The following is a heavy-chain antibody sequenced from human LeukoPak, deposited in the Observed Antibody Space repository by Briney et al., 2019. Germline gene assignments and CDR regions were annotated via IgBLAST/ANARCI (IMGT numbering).Heavy chain of an antibody. Sequence: GESLKISCKGSGYTFSSYWIGWVRQMPGKGLEWMGIIYPGDSDTRYSPSLQGQVTISVDTSIGTAYLQWSSLKASDTAIYYCARQKDFRIEYWGQGTLVTVSS. J-gene: IGHJ4*02. CDR3: ARQKDFRIEY. V-gene: IGHV5-51*01. CDR1: GYTFSSYW. CDR2: IYPGDSDT. D-gene: IGHD3-3*01.